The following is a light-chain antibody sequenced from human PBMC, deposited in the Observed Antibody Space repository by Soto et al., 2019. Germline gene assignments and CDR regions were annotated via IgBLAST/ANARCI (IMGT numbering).Light chain of an antibody. CDR1: QGIGTY. CDR3: QKYNSAPWT. J-gene: IGKJ1*01. CDR2: AAS. V-gene: IGKV1-27*01. Sequence: DIQMTQSPSSLSASVGDRVTITCRASQGIGTYLAWYQQKPGKVPKLLIYAASTLQSGVPSRFSGSGSGTDFTLTISSLQPEDVATSYCQKYNSAPWTFGQGTKVEIK.